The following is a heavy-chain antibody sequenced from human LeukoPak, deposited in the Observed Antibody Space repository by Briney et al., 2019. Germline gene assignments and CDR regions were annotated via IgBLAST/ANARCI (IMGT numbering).Heavy chain of an antibody. V-gene: IGHV3-30*01. CDR3: ARDQSTLGYFYYMDV. CDR1: GFTSGYGFNAYA. J-gene: IGHJ6*03. Sequence: GGSLRLSCVASGFTSGYGFNAYALHLVRQAPGRVLEWFAGISFDGGNQQYGDSVKGRFTISRDNSKNTVYLQMNSLRAEDTAVYYCARDQSTLGYFYYMDVWGMGTTVTVS. CDR2: ISFDGGNQ. D-gene: IGHD7-27*01.